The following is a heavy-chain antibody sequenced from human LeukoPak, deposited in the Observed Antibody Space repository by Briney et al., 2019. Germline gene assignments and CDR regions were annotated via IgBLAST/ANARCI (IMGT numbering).Heavy chain of an antibody. CDR1: GGSFSGYY. D-gene: IGHD3-22*01. CDR3: ARSALIGAFDI. J-gene: IGHJ3*02. Sequence: PSETLSPTCAVYGGSFSGYYWSWIRQPPGKGLEWIGEINHSGSTNYNPSLKSRVTISVDTSKNQFSLKLSSVTAADTAVYYCARSALIGAFDIWGQGTMVTVSS. CDR2: INHSGST. V-gene: IGHV4-34*01.